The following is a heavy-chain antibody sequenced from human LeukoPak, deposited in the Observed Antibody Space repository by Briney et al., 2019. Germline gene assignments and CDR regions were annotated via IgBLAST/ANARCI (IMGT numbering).Heavy chain of an antibody. J-gene: IGHJ4*02. D-gene: IGHD6-13*01. CDR3: AREWGSSWYVDY. CDR2: IYTSGST. CDR1: GGSISSCY. Sequence: SETLSLTCTVSGGSISSCYWSWIRQPAGKGLEWIGRIYTSGSTNYNPSLKSRVTMSVDTSKNQFSLKPSSVTAADTAVYYCAREWGSSWYVDYWGQGTLVTVSS. V-gene: IGHV4-4*07.